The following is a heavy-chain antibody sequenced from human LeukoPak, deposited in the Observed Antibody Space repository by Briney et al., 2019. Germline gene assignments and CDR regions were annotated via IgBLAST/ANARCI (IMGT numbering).Heavy chain of an antibody. CDR3: AKVATFGVVEYYFDY. CDR1: GGSISSYY. Sequence: SETLSLTCTVSGGSISSYYRSWIRQPAGKGLEWIGRIYTSGSTNYNPSLKSRVTMSVDTSKNQFSLKLSSVTAADTAVYYCAKVATFGVVEYYFDYWGQGTLVTVSS. V-gene: IGHV4-4*07. CDR2: IYTSGST. D-gene: IGHD3-3*01. J-gene: IGHJ4*02.